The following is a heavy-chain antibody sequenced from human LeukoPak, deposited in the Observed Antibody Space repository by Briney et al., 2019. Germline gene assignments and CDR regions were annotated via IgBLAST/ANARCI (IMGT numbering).Heavy chain of an antibody. V-gene: IGHV4-61*02. Sequence: PSETLSLTCTVSGVSISSGSYFWSWIRQPAGKGLEWVGRVYASGSTDYNPSLKSRVTISMDTSKNQFSPKLTSVTASDTAVYFCARVHLEEGLYLDYWGQGTLVTVSS. CDR1: GVSISSGSYF. CDR2: VYASGST. CDR3: ARVHLEEGLYLDY. D-gene: IGHD3-3*01. J-gene: IGHJ4*02.